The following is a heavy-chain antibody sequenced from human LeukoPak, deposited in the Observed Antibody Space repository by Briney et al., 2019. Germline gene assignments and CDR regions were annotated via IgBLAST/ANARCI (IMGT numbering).Heavy chain of an antibody. CDR3: ASDGDNGWDLDC. D-gene: IGHD6-19*01. CDR1: GFNFNKYE. V-gene: IGHV3-48*03. Sequence: GGSLRLSCAASGFNFNKYEMNWVRQAPGKGLEWISYINGRGATIENADSVRGRFTISRDNAKNSLFLQMNSLRAEDTAVYYCASDGDNGWDLDCWGQGTMVSVP. CDR2: INGRGATI. J-gene: IGHJ4*02.